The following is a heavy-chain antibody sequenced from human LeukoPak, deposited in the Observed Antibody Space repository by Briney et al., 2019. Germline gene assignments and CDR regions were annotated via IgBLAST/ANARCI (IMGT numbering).Heavy chain of an antibody. CDR2: ISYDGSNK. V-gene: IGHV3-30*18. J-gene: IGHJ4*02. D-gene: IGHD1-26*01. CDR1: GFTFSSYG. Sequence: PGGSLRLSCAASGFTFSSYGMHWVRQAPGKGLEWVAVISYDGSNKYYADSVKGRFTISRDNSKNTLYLQMNSLRAEDTAVYYCAKDSGGYEGCDYWGQGTLVTVSS. CDR3: AKDSGGYEGCDY.